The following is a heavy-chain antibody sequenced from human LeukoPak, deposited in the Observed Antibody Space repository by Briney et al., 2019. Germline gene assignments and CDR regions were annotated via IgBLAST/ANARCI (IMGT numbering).Heavy chain of an antibody. D-gene: IGHD5-18*01. CDR2: ISGSGGST. V-gene: IGHV3-23*01. CDR1: GFTFSSYA. CDR3: AKLVSYSYGSYYFDY. J-gene: IGHJ4*02. Sequence: GGSLRLSCAASGFTFSSYAMSWVRQAPGKGLEWVSAISGSGGSTYYADSVKGRFTISRDNSKNTLYLQMNSLRAEDTAVYYCAKLVSYSYGSYYFDYWGQGTLVTVSS.